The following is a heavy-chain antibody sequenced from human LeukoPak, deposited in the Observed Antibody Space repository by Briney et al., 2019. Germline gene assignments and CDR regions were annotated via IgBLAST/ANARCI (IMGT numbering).Heavy chain of an antibody. CDR3: AKARLPYFDHYAFDI. CDR2: IRGSGGST. V-gene: IGHV3-23*01. Sequence: GGSLRLSCAASGFTFSSYGMHWVRQAPGKGLEWVSGIRGSGGSTYYADSVKGRFTISRDNSKNALYLQMNSLRAEDTAVYYCAKARLPYFDHYAFDIWGQGTMVTVSS. J-gene: IGHJ3*02. D-gene: IGHD3-9*01. CDR1: GFTFSSYG.